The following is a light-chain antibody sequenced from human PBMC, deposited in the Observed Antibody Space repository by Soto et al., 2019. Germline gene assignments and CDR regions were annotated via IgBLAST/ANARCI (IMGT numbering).Light chain of an antibody. V-gene: IGKV3D-15*01. J-gene: IGKJ4*01. Sequence: EIVMTQSPATLSLSPGERATLSCRASQSVNIYLAWYQQKPGRAPRPLIFGASSRATGIPARFSGSGSGTEFNLTISSLQSEDFAVYFCQQYDDWLRLTFGGGTE. CDR2: GAS. CDR3: QQYDDWLRLT. CDR1: QSVNIY.